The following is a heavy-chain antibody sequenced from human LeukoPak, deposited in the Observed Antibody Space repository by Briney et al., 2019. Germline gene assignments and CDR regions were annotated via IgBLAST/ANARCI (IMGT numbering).Heavy chain of an antibody. Sequence: RASVKVSCKASGYTFTGYYMHWVRQATGQGLEWMGWISAYNGNTNYAQKLQGRVTMTTDTSTSTAYMELRSLRSEDTAVYYCARGNDGDPVYYYYYYMDVWGKGTTVTVSS. CDR1: GYTFTGYY. CDR2: ISAYNGNT. V-gene: IGHV1-18*04. D-gene: IGHD4-17*01. CDR3: ARGNDGDPVYYYYYYMDV. J-gene: IGHJ6*03.